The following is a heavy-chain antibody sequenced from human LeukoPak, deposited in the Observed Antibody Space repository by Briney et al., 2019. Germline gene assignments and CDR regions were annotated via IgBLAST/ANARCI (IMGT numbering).Heavy chain of an antibody. D-gene: IGHD3-10*01. CDR2: ISSSSYI. J-gene: IGHJ4*02. CDR1: GFTFSSYS. V-gene: IGHV3-21*01. CDR3: ARAGRGSGSYYFDY. Sequence: RPGGSLRLSCAASGFTFSSYSMNWVRQAPGKGLEWVSSISSSSYIYYADSVKGRFTISRDNAMNSLYLQMNSLRAEDTAVYYCARAGRGSGSYYFDYWGQGTLVTVSS.